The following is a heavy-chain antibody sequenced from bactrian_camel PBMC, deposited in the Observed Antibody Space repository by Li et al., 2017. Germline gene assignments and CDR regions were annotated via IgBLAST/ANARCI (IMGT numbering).Heavy chain of an antibody. Sequence: VQLVESGGGSVQSGGSLRLSCETPGFRYTCMGWLRQAPGEEREGVAFIYTQDGRTAYADSVKGRFTISQDNANNTLHLHMNNLKAEDTGMYYCAYDFDCTYLPVFESLGRTLLDWRGYLRWGQGTQVTVS. J-gene: IGHJ4*01. CDR1: GFRYTC. D-gene: IGHD2*01. CDR2: IYTQDGRT. CDR3: AYDFDCTYLPVFESLGRTLLDWRGYLR. V-gene: IGHV3S68*01.